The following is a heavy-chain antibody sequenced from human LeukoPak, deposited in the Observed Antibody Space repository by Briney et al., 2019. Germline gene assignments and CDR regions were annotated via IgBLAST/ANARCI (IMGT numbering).Heavy chain of an antibody. V-gene: IGHV3-21*01. Sequence: GGSLRLSCAASGFTFSSYSMNWVRQAPGKGLEWVSSISSSSSYIYYADSVKGRFTISRDNAKNSLYLQMNSLRAEDTAVYYCARLGGSGSYYNIGYYYGMDIWGQGTTVTVSS. CDR3: ARLGGSGSYYNIGYYYGMDI. D-gene: IGHD3-10*01. J-gene: IGHJ6*02. CDR1: GFTFSSYS. CDR2: ISSSSSYI.